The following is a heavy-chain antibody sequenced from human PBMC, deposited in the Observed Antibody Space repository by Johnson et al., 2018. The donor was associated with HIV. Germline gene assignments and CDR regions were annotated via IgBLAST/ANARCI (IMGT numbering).Heavy chain of an antibody. CDR3: ARFEAFITTHRVVGEAFDI. CDR2: INNDGSSS. J-gene: IGHJ3*02. Sequence: VQLVESGGGLVQPGGSLRLSCAASGFTLSSYWMHWVHQAPGKGLVWVSRINNDGSSSTYADFVKGRFTISRYNAKNTLYLQMNSLRTEDTALFYCARFEAFITTHRVVGEAFDIWGQGTMVIVSS. CDR1: GFTLSSYW. D-gene: IGHD3-10*01. V-gene: IGHV3-74*01.